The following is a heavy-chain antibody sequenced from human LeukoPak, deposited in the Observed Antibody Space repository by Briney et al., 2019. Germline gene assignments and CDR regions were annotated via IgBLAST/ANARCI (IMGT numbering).Heavy chain of an antibody. J-gene: IGHJ6*02. V-gene: IGHV1-69*04. CDR2: IIPILGIA. CDR1: GGTFSSYA. CDR3: ASDRGCSSSWYRDYYYGMDV. Sequence: ASVKVSCKASGGTFSSYAISWVRQAPGQGLEWMGRIIPILGIANYAQKFQGRVTITADKSTSTAYMELSSLRSEDTAVYYCASDRGCSSSWYRDYYYGMDVWGQGTTVTVSS. D-gene: IGHD6-13*01.